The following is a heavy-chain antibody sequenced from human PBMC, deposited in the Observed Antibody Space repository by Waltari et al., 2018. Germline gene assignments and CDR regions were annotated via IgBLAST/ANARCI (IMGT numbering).Heavy chain of an antibody. CDR2: ISSSSSYI. D-gene: IGHD3-10*01. V-gene: IGHV3-21*01. J-gene: IGHJ4*02. CDR3: ARGVPEAY. Sequence: EVQLVESGGGLVKPGGSLRLSCAASGFTFSTYRRNWVRQAPGKGLECVSSISSSSSYIYYSDSVQGRFTISRDNAKNSLYLQMNSLRAEDTSVYYCARGVPEAYWGQGTLVTVSS. CDR1: GFTFSTYR.